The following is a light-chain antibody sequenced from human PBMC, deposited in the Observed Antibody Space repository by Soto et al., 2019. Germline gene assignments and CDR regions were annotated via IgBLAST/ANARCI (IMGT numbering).Light chain of an antibody. Sequence: DIQMTRSPSTLSASIGDRVTITCQASQDISNYLNWYQQKPGKAPKLLIYDASNLETGVPSRFSGSGSGIDFTFTISSLQPEDIATYYCQQYDNLPITFGQGTRLEIK. J-gene: IGKJ5*01. V-gene: IGKV1-33*01. CDR3: QQYDNLPIT. CDR1: QDISNY. CDR2: DAS.